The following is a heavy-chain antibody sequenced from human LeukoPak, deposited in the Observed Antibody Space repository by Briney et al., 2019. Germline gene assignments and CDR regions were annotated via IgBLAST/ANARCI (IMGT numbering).Heavy chain of an antibody. CDR2: ISAYNGNT. Sequence: ASVKVSCKASGYTLTSYGISWVRRAPGQGLEWMGWISAYNGNTNYAQKLQGRVTMTTDTSTSTAYMELRSLRSDDTAVYYCARDLRGRYYYMDVWGKGTTVTVSS. CDR3: ARDLRGRYYYMDV. V-gene: IGHV1-18*01. J-gene: IGHJ6*03. D-gene: IGHD1-26*01. CDR1: GYTLTSYG.